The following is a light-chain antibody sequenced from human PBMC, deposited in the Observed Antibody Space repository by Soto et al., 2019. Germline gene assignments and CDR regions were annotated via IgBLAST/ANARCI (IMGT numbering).Light chain of an antibody. CDR1: QDITNY. CDR2: DSS. Sequence: DIQMTQSPSSLSASVGDRVTIICQASQDITNYLKWYQQKPGKAPNLLIHDSSNLETGVPSRFSGSGTRTYFYFTIRRLQPEDIATYYCQQYDTLPHTFGQGTRLEIK. V-gene: IGKV1-33*01. J-gene: IGKJ5*01. CDR3: QQYDTLPHT.